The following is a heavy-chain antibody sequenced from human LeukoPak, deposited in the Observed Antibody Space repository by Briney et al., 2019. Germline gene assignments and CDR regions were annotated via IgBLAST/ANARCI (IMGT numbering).Heavy chain of an antibody. J-gene: IGHJ4*02. CDR2: INHSGST. CDR1: GGSFSGYY. Sequence: SETLSLTCAVYGGSFSGYYWSWIRQPPGKGLEWIGEINHSGSTNYNASLKSRVTISVDTSKNQFSLKLSSVTAADTAVYYCARYWGPYDNSGAYFDYWGQGTLVAVSS. CDR3: ARYWGPYDNSGAYFDY. V-gene: IGHV4-34*01. D-gene: IGHD3-22*01.